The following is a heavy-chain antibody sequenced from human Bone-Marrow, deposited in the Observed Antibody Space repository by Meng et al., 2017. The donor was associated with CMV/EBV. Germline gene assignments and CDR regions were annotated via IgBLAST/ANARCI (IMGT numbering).Heavy chain of an antibody. J-gene: IGHJ3*01. CDR2: INHSGST. CDR1: GGSFSGYY. D-gene: IGHD2-21*01. Sequence: SETLSLTCAVYGGSFSGYYWSWIRQPPGKGLEWIGEINHSGSTNYNPSLKSRVTISVDTSKNQFSLKLSSVTAADTAVYYCARTAYCGGDCYAVKLWGQRTMVTVSS. CDR3: ARTAYCGGDCYAVKL. V-gene: IGHV4-34*01.